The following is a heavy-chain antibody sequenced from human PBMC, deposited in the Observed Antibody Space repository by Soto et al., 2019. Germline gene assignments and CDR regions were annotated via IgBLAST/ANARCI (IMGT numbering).Heavy chain of an antibody. CDR2: ISGSGGST. CDR1: GIMFGQYA. V-gene: IGHV3-23*01. CDR3: ARSSGEQLHYWFDP. Sequence: GGTLRLSCAASGIMFGQYAMSWVRLAPGKGLEWVSAISGSGGSTYYADSVKGRFTISRDNSKNTLYLQMNSLRAEDTAVYYCARSSGEQLHYWFDPWGQGNLVTVSS. J-gene: IGHJ5*02. D-gene: IGHD6-13*01.